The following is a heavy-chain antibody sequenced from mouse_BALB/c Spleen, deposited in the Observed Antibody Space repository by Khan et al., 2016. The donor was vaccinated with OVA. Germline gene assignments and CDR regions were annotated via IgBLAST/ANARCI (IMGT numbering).Heavy chain of an antibody. CDR3: ARKDYYDYDPFPY. CDR1: GYSITSEYT. D-gene: IGHD2-4*01. V-gene: IGHV3-2*02. J-gene: IGHJ3*01. CDR2: ISYSGKT. Sequence: EVKLLESGPGLVKPSQSLSLTCTVTGYSITSEYTWNWIRQFPGNKLEWMGFISYSGKTRYNPSLKSRISITRDTSKNQFFLQLNSVTSEDTATYYCARKDYYDYDPFPYWGQGTRVTVSA.